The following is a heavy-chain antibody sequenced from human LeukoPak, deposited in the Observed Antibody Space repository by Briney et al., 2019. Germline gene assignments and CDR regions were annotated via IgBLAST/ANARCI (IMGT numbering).Heavy chain of an antibody. D-gene: IGHD2/OR15-2a*01. Sequence: ASVKVSCKASGYTFASYGISWVRQAPGQGLEWMGWISGFNGNTNHAQNLQDRVTMTTDTSTSTGYMELRSLRSDDTAVYFCARVPNQYCTSRCYYTAFDIWGQGTMVTVSS. V-gene: IGHV1-18*01. CDR3: ARVPNQYCTSRCYYTAFDI. CDR2: ISGFNGNT. J-gene: IGHJ3*02. CDR1: GYTFASYG.